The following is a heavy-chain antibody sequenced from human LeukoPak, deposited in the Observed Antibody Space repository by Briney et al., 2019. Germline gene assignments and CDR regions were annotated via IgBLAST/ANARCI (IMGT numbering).Heavy chain of an antibody. V-gene: IGHV3-23*01. CDR3: ATSTVAKYDY. J-gene: IGHJ4*02. CDR1: GLTVSNHW. CDR2: ISGSGDST. Sequence: GGSLRLSCVASGLTVSNHWMSWVRQAPGKGLEWVSAISGSGDSTFNADSVKGRFTISRDNSKNTLYLQMNSLRAEDTALYYCATSTVAKYDYWGQGTLVAVSS. D-gene: IGHD4-11*01.